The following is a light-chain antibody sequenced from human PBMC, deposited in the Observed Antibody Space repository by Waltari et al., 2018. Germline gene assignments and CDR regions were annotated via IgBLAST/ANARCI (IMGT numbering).Light chain of an antibody. J-gene: IGKJ2*01. CDR3: MQALQTPYT. CDR2: LGS. CDR1: QGPRHTTGYNY. V-gene: IGKV2-28*01. Sequence: DIVITQSPLSLPVTPGEPASISCRSSQGPRHTTGYNYLDWYLQKPGQSPQLLIYLGSNRASGVPDRFSGSGSGTDFTLKISRVEAEDVGVYYCMQALQTPYTFGQGTKLEIK.